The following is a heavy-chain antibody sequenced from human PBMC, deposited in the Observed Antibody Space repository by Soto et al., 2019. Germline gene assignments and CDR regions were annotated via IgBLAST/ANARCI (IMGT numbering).Heavy chain of an antibody. CDR1: GFTFSSYA. CDR2: ISSSGGST. CDR3: AKELSGADYFHX. D-gene: IGHD4-17*01. J-gene: IGHJ4*02. V-gene: IGHV3-23*01. Sequence: GGSLRLSCAASGFTFSSYAMSWVRQAPGKGLEWVSSISSSGGSTYYEYSVKVRFTISRDNSKNKLYLQMNSLRAEDTAVYYCAKELSGADYFHXWGQVTLVTVSX.